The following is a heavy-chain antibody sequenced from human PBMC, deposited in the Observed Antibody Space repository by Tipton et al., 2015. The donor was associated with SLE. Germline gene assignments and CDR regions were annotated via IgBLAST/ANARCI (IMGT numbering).Heavy chain of an antibody. CDR1: GGSISSSSHY. CDR3: ARVGGGNSELDY. D-gene: IGHD4-23*01. V-gene: IGHV4-61*01. Sequence: TLSLTCTVSGGSISSSSHYWSWIRQPPGKGLEWIGYIYYSGSTNYNPSLKSRVTISVDTSKNQFSLKLSSVTAADTAVYYCARVGGGNSELDYWGQGTLVTVSS. J-gene: IGHJ4*02. CDR2: IYYSGST.